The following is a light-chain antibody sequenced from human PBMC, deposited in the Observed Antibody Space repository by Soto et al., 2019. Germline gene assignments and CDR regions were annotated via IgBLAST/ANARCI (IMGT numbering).Light chain of an antibody. Sequence: DIQMTQSPSTRSASVGDRVTITCRAGQSIRSWLAWYQQKPGKAPQLLIYDASNLESGVPSRFSGSGSGTEFTLTISSLQPDDFATYYCQQYDSFSKTFGRGTKVEVK. CDR3: QQYDSFSKT. V-gene: IGKV1-5*01. CDR2: DAS. CDR1: QSIRSW. J-gene: IGKJ1*01.